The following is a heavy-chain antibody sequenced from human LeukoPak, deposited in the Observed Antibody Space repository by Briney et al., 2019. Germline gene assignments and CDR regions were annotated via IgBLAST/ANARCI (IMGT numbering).Heavy chain of an antibody. D-gene: IGHD5-12*01. CDR3: ARESTYDRIFDY. CDR1: GYTFTGYY. Sequence: ASVKVSCKASGYTFTGYYMHWVRQAPGQGLEWMGWINPNSGGTNYAQKFQGRVTMTRDTSISTAYMELSRLRSDDTAVYYCARESTYDRIFDYWGQGTLVTVSS. V-gene: IGHV1-2*02. J-gene: IGHJ4*02. CDR2: INPNSGGT.